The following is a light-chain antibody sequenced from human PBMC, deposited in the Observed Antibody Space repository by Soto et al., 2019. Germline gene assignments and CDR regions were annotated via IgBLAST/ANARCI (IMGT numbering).Light chain of an antibody. CDR3: SSYTTSSTVV. CDR1: SSDVGGYNY. V-gene: IGLV2-14*01. CDR2: DVS. J-gene: IGLJ2*01. Sequence: QSALTQPASVSGSPGQSITISCTGTSSDVGGYNYVSWYQQHPGKAPKLVIYDVSNRPSGVSNRFSGSTSGNTASLTISGLQAEDEADYCCSSYTTSSTVVFGGGTKLTVL.